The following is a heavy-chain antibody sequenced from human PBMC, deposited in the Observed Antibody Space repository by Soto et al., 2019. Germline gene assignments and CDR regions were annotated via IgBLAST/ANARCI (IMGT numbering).Heavy chain of an antibody. J-gene: IGHJ3*02. CDR3: ARSKDDSSGYPALDAFDI. V-gene: IGHV1-46*01. D-gene: IGHD3-22*01. CDR2: INPSGGST. Sequence: GSSVKVSCKASGYTFTSYYMHWVRQAPGQGLEWMVIINPSGGSTSYAQKFQGRVTMTRDTSTSTVYMELSSLRSEDTAVYYCARSKDDSSGYPALDAFDIWGQGTMVTVSS. CDR1: GYTFTSYY.